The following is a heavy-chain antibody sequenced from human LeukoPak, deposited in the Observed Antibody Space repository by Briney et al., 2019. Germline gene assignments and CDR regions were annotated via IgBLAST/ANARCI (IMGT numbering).Heavy chain of an antibody. CDR2: IYYSGST. J-gene: IGHJ4*02. Sequence: SETLSLTCTVSGGSISSYYWSWIRQPPGKGLEWIGSIYYSGSTNYNPSLKSRVTISVHTSKNQFSLKLSSVTAADTAVYYCARKGSKGTGSYFDYWGQGTLVTVSS. D-gene: IGHD2-8*02. V-gene: IGHV4-59*01. CDR1: GGSISSYY. CDR3: ARKGSKGTGSYFDY.